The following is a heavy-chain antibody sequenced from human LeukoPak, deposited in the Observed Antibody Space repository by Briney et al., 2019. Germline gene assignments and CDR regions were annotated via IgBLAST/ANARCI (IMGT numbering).Heavy chain of an antibody. Sequence: ASETLSLTCTVSGGSVSSGSYYWSWIRQPPGKGLEWIGYIYYSGSTNYNPSLKSRVTISVDTSKNQFSLKLSSVTAADTAVYYCARDVLYSSSWYTREDYYYYGMDVWGQGTTVTVSS. D-gene: IGHD6-13*01. CDR3: ARDVLYSSSWYTREDYYYYGMDV. CDR1: GGSVSSGSYY. V-gene: IGHV4-61*01. J-gene: IGHJ6*02. CDR2: IYYSGST.